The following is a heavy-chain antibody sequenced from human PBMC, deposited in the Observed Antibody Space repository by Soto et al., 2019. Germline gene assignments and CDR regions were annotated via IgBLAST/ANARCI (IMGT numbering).Heavy chain of an antibody. J-gene: IGHJ4*02. CDR3: ARVLSYDSSGYYEAMDY. D-gene: IGHD3-22*01. CDR2: IDPSDSFS. Sequence: GESLKISCEGSGYSFANFWISWVRQKPGKGLEWMGRIDPSDSFSNYNPSFQGHVTISADKSISTAYLQWSSLKASDTAMYYCARVLSYDSSGYYEAMDYWGQGTLVTVSS. V-gene: IGHV5-10-1*01. CDR1: GYSFANFW.